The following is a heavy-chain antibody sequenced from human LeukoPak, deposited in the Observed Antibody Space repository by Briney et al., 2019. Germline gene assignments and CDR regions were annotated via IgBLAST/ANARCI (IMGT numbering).Heavy chain of an antibody. J-gene: IGHJ3*02. CDR1: GSTFGSYS. V-gene: IGHV3-48*02. Sequence: GGCLRPSCAAAGSTFGSYSMNWVSQAAGKGLEWVSCISSGSSIYYAASGRGGLAISRDNAKNSLYLQMSSLRDEDTAVYYCARDERYAFGIWGQGTMVTVSS. CDR3: ARDERYAFGI. D-gene: IGHD5-24*01. CDR2: ISSGSSI.